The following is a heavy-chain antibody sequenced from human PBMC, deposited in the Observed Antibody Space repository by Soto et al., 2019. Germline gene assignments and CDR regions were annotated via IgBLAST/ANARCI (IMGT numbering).Heavy chain of an antibody. Sequence: ASVKVSCKASGYTFTSYGISWVRQAPGQGLEWMGWISAYNGNTNYAQKLQGRVTMTTDTSTSTAYMELRSLRSDDTAVYYCARSDYYDILTGYYYYYGMDVWGQGTTVTVSS. CDR2: ISAYNGNT. CDR3: ARSDYYDILTGYYYYYGMDV. CDR1: GYTFTSYG. D-gene: IGHD3-9*01. V-gene: IGHV1-18*01. J-gene: IGHJ6*02.